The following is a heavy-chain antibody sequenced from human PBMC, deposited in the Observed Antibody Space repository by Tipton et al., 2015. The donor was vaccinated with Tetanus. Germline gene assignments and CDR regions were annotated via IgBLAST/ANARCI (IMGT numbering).Heavy chain of an antibody. CDR2: VSSSGNS. D-gene: IGHD3-10*01. CDR3: ARHPPPYYYGSGSYLDY. CDR1: GGSVSSYY. V-gene: IGHV4-59*08. Sequence: TLSLTCAVSGGSVSSYYWTWFRQPPGKRLEWIGFVSSSGNSNYSPSLTGRVSMSLDTSKQQFSLSLTSATAADTAVYFCARHPPPYYYGSGSYLDYWGQGTPVTVSS. J-gene: IGHJ4*02.